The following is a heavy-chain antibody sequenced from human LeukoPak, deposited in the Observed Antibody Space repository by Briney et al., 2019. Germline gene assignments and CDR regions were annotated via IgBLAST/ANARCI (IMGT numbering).Heavy chain of an antibody. V-gene: IGHV3-33*01. Sequence: GGSLRLSCAASGFTFRSYGMHWVRQAPGKGLEWVAVIWYDGSNQYYADSVKGRFTISRDNSKNTLYLQINSLRAEDTAVYYCARGDIVGATTTPFDYWGQGTPVTVSS. J-gene: IGHJ4*02. CDR3: ARGDIVGATTTPFDY. D-gene: IGHD1-26*01. CDR1: GFTFRSYG. CDR2: IWYDGSNQ.